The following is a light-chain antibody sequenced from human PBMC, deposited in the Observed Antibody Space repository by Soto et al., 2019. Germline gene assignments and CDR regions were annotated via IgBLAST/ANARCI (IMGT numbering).Light chain of an antibody. CDR1: RSDIGSYNR. CDR2: EGS. V-gene: IGLV2-23*01. CDR3: CAYAGFSTCVL. J-gene: IGLJ3*02. Sequence: QSALTQPAAVSGSPGQSISISCTGTRSDIGSYNRVSWYQHHPGKAPKVISYEGSKRPSGVSHRFSGSKSGNTAYLTISVLHAEDDAYYFCCAYAGFSTCVLFGGGTKLTVL.